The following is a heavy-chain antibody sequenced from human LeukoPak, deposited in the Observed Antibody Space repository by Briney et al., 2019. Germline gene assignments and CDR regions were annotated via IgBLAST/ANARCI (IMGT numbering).Heavy chain of an antibody. CDR3: VREGLNCGSSSCQRATFDY. V-gene: IGHV3-74*01. Sequence: GGSLRLSCVTSGFTFSNYWMHWVRQVPGKGLVWVSRIKGDGSSTRNADSVEGRFTISRDNAKNTLYLQMNSLRAEDTAVYYCVREGLNCGSSSCQRATFDYWGQGSLVTVSS. D-gene: IGHD2-2*01. CDR2: IKGDGSST. CDR1: GFTFSNYW. J-gene: IGHJ4*02.